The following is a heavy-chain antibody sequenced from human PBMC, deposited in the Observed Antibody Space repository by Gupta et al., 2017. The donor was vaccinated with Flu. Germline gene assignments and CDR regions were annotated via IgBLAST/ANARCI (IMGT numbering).Heavy chain of an antibody. Sequence: EVQLLESGGGLVQPGGSLRLSCAASGFTFSDYAMNWVRQAPGKGLECVSIINHNGQSTHYADSVKGRFTISRDDSKSTLYLQRNNLGVEDTAVYYCASRGWNRISSGNSWGQGTLVTVSS. CDR1: GFTFSDYA. CDR3: ASRGWNRISSGNS. J-gene: IGHJ4*02. D-gene: IGHD6-19*01. V-gene: IGHV3-23*01. CDR2: INHNGQST.